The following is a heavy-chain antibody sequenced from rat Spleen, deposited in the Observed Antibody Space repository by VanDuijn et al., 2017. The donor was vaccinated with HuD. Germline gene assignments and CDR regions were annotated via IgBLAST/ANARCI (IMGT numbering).Heavy chain of an antibody. D-gene: IGHD1-6*01. CDR3: ATTDYYHYYVMDA. Sequence: EVQLVESDGGLVQPGRSLKLSCAASGFTFSNYYMAWVRQAPKKGLEWVATITSGGSSTYYRDSVKGRFTISRDNAKSTLYLQMNSLRSEDTATYYCATTDYYHYYVMDAWGQGASVTVSS. V-gene: IGHV5-7*01. J-gene: IGHJ4*01. CDR1: GFTFSNYY. CDR2: ITSGGSST.